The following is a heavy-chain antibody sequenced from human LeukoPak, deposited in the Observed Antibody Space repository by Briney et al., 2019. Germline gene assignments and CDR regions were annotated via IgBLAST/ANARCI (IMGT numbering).Heavy chain of an antibody. CDR1: GGSIDITNY. CDR3: ARAGGISPFDY. CDR2: ISHSGTT. D-gene: IGHD4-23*01. J-gene: IGHJ4*02. Sequence: NPSETLSLTCDVSGGSIDITNYWSWVRQAPGKGLEWIGEISHSGTTNYNPSLRSRVTISVDTSKNQFSLKLFSVTAADTALYHCARAGGISPFDYWGQGTLVTVSS. V-gene: IGHV4-4*02.